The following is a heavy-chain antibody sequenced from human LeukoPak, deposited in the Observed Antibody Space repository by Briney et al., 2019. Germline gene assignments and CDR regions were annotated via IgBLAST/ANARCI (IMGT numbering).Heavy chain of an antibody. CDR2: IYSGGNT. CDR1: GFTVSSNY. V-gene: IGHV3-66*01. J-gene: IGHJ3*02. Sequence: GGSLRLSCAASGFTVSSNYMTWVRQAPGKGLEWVSVIYSGGNTYYADSVKGRFTISRDNTKNTLYLQMSSLRADDTAVYYCARDVGFIVGATPGAFDIWGQGTMVTVSS. D-gene: IGHD1-26*01. CDR3: ARDVGFIVGATPGAFDI.